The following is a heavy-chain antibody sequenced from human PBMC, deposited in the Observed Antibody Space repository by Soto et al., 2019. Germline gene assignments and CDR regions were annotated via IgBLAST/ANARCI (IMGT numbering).Heavy chain of an antibody. V-gene: IGHV1-46*01. CDR2: IDPSGGIT. Sequence: GASVKVSCKASGYSFTNFHIHWVRQAPGQGLEWMGMIDPSGGITRDDQRLQGRITMTRDASTSTVYRELRSLTSEDTAVYYCARDVMGHDNYETFGYYFDHWGQATRVTVSS. CDR3: ARDVMGHDNYETFGYYFDH. CDR1: GYSFTNFH. J-gene: IGHJ4*02. D-gene: IGHD3-22*01.